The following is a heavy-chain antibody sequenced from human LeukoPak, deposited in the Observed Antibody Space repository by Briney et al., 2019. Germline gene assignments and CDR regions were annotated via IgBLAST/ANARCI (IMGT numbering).Heavy chain of an antibody. J-gene: IGHJ4*02. CDR1: GYSFTSYW. Sequence: GESLKISCKGSGYSFTSYWIGWVRLMPGKGLEWMGIIYPGDSDTRYSPSFQGQVTISADKSISTAYLQWSSLKASDTAMYYCARRTFYDSSGYYYFDYWGQGTLVTVSS. D-gene: IGHD3-22*01. CDR2: IYPGDSDT. CDR3: ARRTFYDSSGYYYFDY. V-gene: IGHV5-51*01.